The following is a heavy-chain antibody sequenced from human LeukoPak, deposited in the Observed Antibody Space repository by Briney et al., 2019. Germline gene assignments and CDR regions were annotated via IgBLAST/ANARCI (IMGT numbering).Heavy chain of an antibody. Sequence: GRSLRLSCAASGFTFSSYTMSWVRQAPGKGLEWVSTITTSDGNTYYADSVKGRFTVSRDNSKNTLFLQMNSLRAEDTAAYYCAKDGGLWVSAHWGDSWGRGTLVTVSS. J-gene: IGHJ4*02. CDR3: AKDGGLWVSAHWGDS. D-gene: IGHD7-27*01. V-gene: IGHV3-23*01. CDR2: ITTSDGNT. CDR1: GFTFSSYT.